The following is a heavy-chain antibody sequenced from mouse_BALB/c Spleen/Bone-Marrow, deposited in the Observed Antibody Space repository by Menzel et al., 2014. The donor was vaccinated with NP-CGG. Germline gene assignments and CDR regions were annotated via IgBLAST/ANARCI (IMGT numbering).Heavy chain of an antibody. CDR2: IYWDDDK. D-gene: IGHD1-1*01. J-gene: IGHJ3*01. Sequence: QVTLKVCGPGILQPSQTLSLPCSFSGFSLSTSGMGVSWIRQPSGKGLEWLAHIYWDDDKRYNPSLKSRLTISKDTSRNQVFLKITSVDTADTATYYCARRFYYGSSPFAYWGQGTLVTVSA. V-gene: IGHV8-12*01. CDR3: ARRFYYGSSPFAY. CDR1: GFSLSTSGMG.